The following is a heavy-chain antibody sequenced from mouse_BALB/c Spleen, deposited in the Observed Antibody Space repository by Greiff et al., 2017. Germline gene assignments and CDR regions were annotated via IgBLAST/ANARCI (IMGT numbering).Heavy chain of an antibody. CDR1: GFNIKDTY. Sequence: VQLKESGAELVKPGASVKLSCTASGFNIKDTYMHWVKQRPEQGLEWIGRIDPANGNTKYDPKFQGKATITADTSSNTAYLQLSSLTSEDTAVYYCARDPLRYYFDYWGQGTSVTVSS. D-gene: IGHD1-1*01. V-gene: IGHV14-3*02. J-gene: IGHJ4*01. CDR3: ARDPLRYYFDY. CDR2: IDPANGNT.